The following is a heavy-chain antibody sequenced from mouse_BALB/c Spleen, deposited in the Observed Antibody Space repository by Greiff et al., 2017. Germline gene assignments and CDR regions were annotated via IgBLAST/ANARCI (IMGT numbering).Heavy chain of an antibody. CDR2: ISSGGSYT. Sequence: EVMLVESGGDLVKPGGSLKLSCAASGFTFSSYGMSWVRQTPDKRLEWVATISSGGSYTYYPDSVKGRFTISRDNAKNTLYLQMSSLKSEDTAMYYCARGGDGYGAMDYWGQGTSVTVSS. J-gene: IGHJ4*01. CDR1: GFTFSSYG. CDR3: ARGGDGYGAMDY. D-gene: IGHD1-2*01. V-gene: IGHV5-6*01.